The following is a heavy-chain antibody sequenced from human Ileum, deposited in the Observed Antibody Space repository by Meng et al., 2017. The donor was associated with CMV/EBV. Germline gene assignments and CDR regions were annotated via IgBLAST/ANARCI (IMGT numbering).Heavy chain of an antibody. CDR2: ISYDGSNK. Sequence: GGSLRLSCAASGFTFSDYGMYWVRQAPGKGLEWVAVISYDGSNKYYADSVKGRFTISRDNSKNTLYLQMNSLRAEDTAVYYCARDINEQWLGFDGFDYWGQGTLVTVSS. CDR1: GFTFSDYG. D-gene: IGHD6-19*01. J-gene: IGHJ4*02. V-gene: IGHV3-30*19. CDR3: ARDINEQWLGFDGFDY.